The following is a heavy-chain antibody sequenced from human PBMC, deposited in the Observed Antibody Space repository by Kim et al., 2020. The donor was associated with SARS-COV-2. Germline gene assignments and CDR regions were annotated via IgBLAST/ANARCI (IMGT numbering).Heavy chain of an antibody. CDR2: ISYDGSNK. Sequence: GGSLRLSCAASGFTFSSYAMHWVRQAPGKGLEWVAVISYDGSNKYYADSVKGRFTISRDNSKNTLYLQMNSLRAEDTAVYYCASSPYYYDSSGYLDYWG. CDR3: ASSPYYYDSSGYLDY. CDR1: GFTFSSYA. D-gene: IGHD3-22*01. J-gene: IGHJ4*01. V-gene: IGHV3-30*04.